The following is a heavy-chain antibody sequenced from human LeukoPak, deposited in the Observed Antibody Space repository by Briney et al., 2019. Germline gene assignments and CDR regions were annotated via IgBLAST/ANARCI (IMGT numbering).Heavy chain of an antibody. J-gene: IGHJ6*03. CDR1: GFTFSSYG. V-gene: IGHV3-30*02. CDR3: ARDAFRYDILTGYQPRGVYYMDV. Sequence: QTGGSLRLSCAASGFTFSSYGMHWVRQAPGKGLEWVAFIRYDGSNKYYADSVKGRFTISRDNAKNSLYLQMNSLRAEDTAVYYCARDAFRYDILTGYQPRGVYYMDVWGKGTTVTVSS. CDR2: IRYDGSNK. D-gene: IGHD3-9*01.